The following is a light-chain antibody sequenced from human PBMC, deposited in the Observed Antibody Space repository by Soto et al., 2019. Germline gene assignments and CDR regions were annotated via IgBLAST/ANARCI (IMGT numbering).Light chain of an antibody. J-gene: IGLJ2*01. CDR3: ASYGGRDDMI. CDR1: SSDVGGYDR. CDR2: GDT. Sequence: QSVLTQPPSASGSPGQSVTISCTGTSSDVGGYDRVSWFQQHPGKAPKLIIYGDTDRISGVPYRFSGSKSGNTASLTVSGLQAEDEADYYCASYGGRDDMIFGGGPKLTVL. V-gene: IGLV2-8*01.